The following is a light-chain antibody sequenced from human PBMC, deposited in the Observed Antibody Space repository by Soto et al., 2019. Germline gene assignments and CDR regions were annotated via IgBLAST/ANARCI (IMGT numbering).Light chain of an antibody. CDR2: SAS. V-gene: IGKV3-20*01. J-gene: IGKJ4*01. CDR3: QQYGGSPRVT. Sequence: EIVLTQSPGTLSLSPGERVILSCRASQSVSSNYFAWYQQKPGQAPRLLIYSASSRATGIPDRFSGSGSGTDFTLTINRLEPEDFAVYYCQQYGGSPRVTFGGGTKVEIK. CDR1: QSVSSNY.